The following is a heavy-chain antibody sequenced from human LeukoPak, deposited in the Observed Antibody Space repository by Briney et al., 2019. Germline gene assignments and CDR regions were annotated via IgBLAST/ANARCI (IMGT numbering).Heavy chain of an antibody. Sequence: GGSLRLSCAASGFTFSSYGMHWVRQAPGKGLEWVAVIWYDGSNKYYADSVKGRFTISRDNSKNTLYLQMNSLRAEDTAVYYCARDRGRKYYYDSSGYRNLDYWGQGTLVTVSS. D-gene: IGHD3-22*01. CDR3: ARDRGRKYYYDSSGYRNLDY. J-gene: IGHJ4*02. CDR1: GFTFSSYG. CDR2: IWYDGSNK. V-gene: IGHV3-33*01.